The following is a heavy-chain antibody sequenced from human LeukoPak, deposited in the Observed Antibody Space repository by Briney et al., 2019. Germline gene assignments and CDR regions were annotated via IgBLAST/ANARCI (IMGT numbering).Heavy chain of an antibody. CDR3: AKVLAAAWGPSTLTDWFDP. D-gene: IGHD6-13*01. J-gene: IGHJ5*02. V-gene: IGHV3-23*01. CDR2: ISGSGDST. CDR1: GFTFSSYA. Sequence: PGGSLRLSCAASGFTFSSYAMSWVRQAPGQGLEWVSAISGSGDSTYYADSVKGRFTISRDNSKNTLYLQMYSLRAEDTAVYYCAKVLAAAWGPSTLTDWFDPWGQGTLVSVSS.